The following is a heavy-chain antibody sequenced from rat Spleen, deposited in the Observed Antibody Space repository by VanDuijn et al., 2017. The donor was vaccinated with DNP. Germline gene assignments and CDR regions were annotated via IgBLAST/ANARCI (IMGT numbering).Heavy chain of an antibody. V-gene: IGHV5S23*01. CDR1: GFTFSDYA. D-gene: IGHD1-11*01. CDR2: ITTSDGST. Sequence: EVQLVESGGGLVQPGNSLKLSCVASGFTFSDYAMAWVRQAPKKGLEWVATITTSDGSTYYPDSVKGRCTISRDDAESSLYLQMNSLKSEDTATYYCARLGRLRPYWYFDFWGPGTMVTVSS. J-gene: IGHJ1*01. CDR3: ARLGRLRPYWYFDF.